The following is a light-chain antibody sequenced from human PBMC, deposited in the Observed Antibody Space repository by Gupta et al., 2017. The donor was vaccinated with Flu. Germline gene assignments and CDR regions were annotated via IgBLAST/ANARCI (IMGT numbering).Light chain of an antibody. CDR1: QSINSNY. J-gene: IGKJ2*04. CDR3: KQDSKSRRS. Sequence: EIVLTQSPGTLSLSPGERATLSCRASQSINSNYLAWYQQKPGQAPRLLIYSASSRATGIPDRFSGSGSGTDFTLTISRLEPEDFALYYCKQDSKSRRSFGHGTKLEIK. CDR2: SAS. V-gene: IGKV3-20*01.